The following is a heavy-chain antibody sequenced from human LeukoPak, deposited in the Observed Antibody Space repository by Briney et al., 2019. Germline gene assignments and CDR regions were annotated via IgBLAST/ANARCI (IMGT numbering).Heavy chain of an antibody. Sequence: GGSLRLSCAASGFTFSSYWMSWVRQAPGKGLEWVANIKQDGSEKYYVDSVKGRFTISRDNAKNSLYLQMNSLRAEDTAVYYCARFRLVEYGGKATAFDIWGQGTMVTVSS. CDR3: ARFRLVEYGGKATAFDI. V-gene: IGHV3-7*01. CDR2: IKQDGSEK. D-gene: IGHD4-23*01. CDR1: GFTFSSYW. J-gene: IGHJ3*02.